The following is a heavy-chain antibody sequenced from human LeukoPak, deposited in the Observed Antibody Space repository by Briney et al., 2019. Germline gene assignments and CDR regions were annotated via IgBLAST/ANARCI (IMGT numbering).Heavy chain of an antibody. Sequence: ASVKVSCKASGYTFTSYGISWVRQAPGQGLEWMGWISAYNGNTNCAQKLQGRVTMTTDTSTSTAYMELRSLRSDDTAVYYCAGGQLLWFGERAGYFDYWGQGTLVTVSS. V-gene: IGHV1-18*01. D-gene: IGHD3-10*01. CDR3: AGGQLLWFGERAGYFDY. CDR2: ISAYNGNT. J-gene: IGHJ4*02. CDR1: GYTFTSYG.